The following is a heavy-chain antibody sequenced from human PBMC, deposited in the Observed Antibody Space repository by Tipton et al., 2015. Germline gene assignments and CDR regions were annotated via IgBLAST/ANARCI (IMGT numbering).Heavy chain of an antibody. V-gene: IGHV4-31*03. J-gene: IGHJ5*02. CDR3: GRGQYSSSPRT. Sequence: TLSLTCKVSGASISSGAYYWTWIRQRPGQGLEWVGCIFYSGTAYYTPSLRGRLTVYIDSSENQFSLRLTSVTAADTAVYYCGRGQYSSSPRTWGQGTLVTVSS. D-gene: IGHD2-2*01. CDR1: GASISSGAYY. CDR2: IFYSGTA.